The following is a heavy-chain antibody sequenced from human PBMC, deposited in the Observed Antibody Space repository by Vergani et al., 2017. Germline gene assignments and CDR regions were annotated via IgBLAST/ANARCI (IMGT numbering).Heavy chain of an antibody. CDR3: ARVDTEASGHLGCYYYMDV. J-gene: IGHJ6*03. D-gene: IGHD5-18*01. Sequence: QVQLQQWGGGLLKPSETLSLTCVVNGESFTSYHWTWICQSPGEGLEWVGDIDHTGRPDYNPSLKSRLTMSVDKSRNQFSLTLNSVTATDTAICCCARVDTEASGHLGCYYYMDVWGQGTAVTVS. CDR1: GESFTSYH. CDR2: IDHTGRP. V-gene: IGHV4-34*01.